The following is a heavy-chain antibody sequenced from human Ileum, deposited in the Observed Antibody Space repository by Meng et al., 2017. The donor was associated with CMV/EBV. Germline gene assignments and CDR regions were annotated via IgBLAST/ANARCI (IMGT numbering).Heavy chain of an antibody. Sequence: GGSLRLSCGASGFPFEDHTMHWIRPAPGKGLEWVSLITWDGGSANYADSVQGRFTVSRDNDKNSLYLQMNSLRREDTGLYYCASDLFGGYTWGQGTLVTVSS. V-gene: IGHV3-43*01. CDR2: ITWDGGSA. CDR3: ASDLFGGYT. J-gene: IGHJ5*02. D-gene: IGHD3-16*01. CDR1: GFPFEDHT.